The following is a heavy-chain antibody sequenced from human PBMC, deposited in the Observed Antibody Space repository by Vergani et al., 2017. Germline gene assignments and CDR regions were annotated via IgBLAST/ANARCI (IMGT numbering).Heavy chain of an antibody. CDR2: IYYSGST. Sequence: QLQLQESGPGLVKPSETLSLTCTVSGGSISSGGYYWSWIRQHPGKGLEWIGYIYYSGSTNYNPSLKSRVTISVDTSKNQFSLKLSSVTAADTAVYYCAREGPGTVITKRGYSGYNDPSYYYDYMDVWGKGTTVTVSS. V-gene: IGHV4-31*03. CDR1: GGSISSGGYY. CDR3: AREGPGTVITKRGYSGYNDPSYYYDYMDV. D-gene: IGHD5-12*01. J-gene: IGHJ6*03.